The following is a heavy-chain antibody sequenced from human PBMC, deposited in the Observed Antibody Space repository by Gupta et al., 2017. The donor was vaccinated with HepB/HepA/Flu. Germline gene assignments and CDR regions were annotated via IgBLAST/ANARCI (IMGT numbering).Heavy chain of an antibody. V-gene: IGHV4-61*01. CDR2: IYYSGRT. D-gene: IGHD2-21*01. Sequence: QVQLQESGPGLVKPSETLSLTCTASGGSVSSGSYYWSWIRQPPGKGLEWIGYIYYSGRTKYNPARKRRVTISVDTSKNQCALQLSSVTAAETAVYYCARSVVGSARAGNWFDPGCQGTMVTVYS. CDR1: GGSVSSGSYY. J-gene: IGHJ5*02. CDR3: ARSVVGSARAGNWFDP.